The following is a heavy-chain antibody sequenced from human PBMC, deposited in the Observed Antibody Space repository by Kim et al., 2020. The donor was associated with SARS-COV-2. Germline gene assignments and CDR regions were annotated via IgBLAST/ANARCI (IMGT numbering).Heavy chain of an antibody. V-gene: IGHV1-3*01. CDR1: GYTFTSYA. Sequence: ASVKVSCKASGYTFTSYAMHWVRQAPGQRLEWMGWINAGNGNTKYSQKFQGRVTITRDTSASTAYMELSSLRSEDTAVYYCARSAVAGIWDTYYYYMDVWGKGTTVTVSS. CDR3: ARSAVAGIWDTYYYYMDV. J-gene: IGHJ6*03. D-gene: IGHD6-19*01. CDR2: INAGNGNT.